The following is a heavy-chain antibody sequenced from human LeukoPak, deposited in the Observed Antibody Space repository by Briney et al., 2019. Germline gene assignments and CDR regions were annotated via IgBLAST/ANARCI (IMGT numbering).Heavy chain of an antibody. CDR1: GGSITGYH. J-gene: IGHJ5*02. D-gene: IGHD3-16*01. CDR2: SYYSGNT. CDR3: ASRVGSRFAP. V-gene: IGHV4-59*12. Sequence: PSETLSLTCTVSGGSITGYHWSWVRQPPGKGREWIGYSYYSGNTNYNPSLKSRVTRSGDTARNQFSLKLSSVTAAHTALYYCASRVGSRFAPWRQGTLVTVSS.